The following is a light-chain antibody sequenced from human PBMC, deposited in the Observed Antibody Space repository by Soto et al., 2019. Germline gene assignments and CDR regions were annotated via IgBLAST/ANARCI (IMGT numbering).Light chain of an antibody. V-gene: IGLV2-11*01. CDR1: SSDVGGYNY. CDR2: DVS. CDR3: CSSAGTYTAV. Sequence: QSALTQPRSVSGSPGQSVTISCTGTSSDVGGYNYVSWYQQHPGKAPKLMIYDVSKRPSGVPDRFSGSKSDNTASLTISGLQAEDEVDYYCCSSAGTYTAVFGGGTKLTVL. J-gene: IGLJ3*02.